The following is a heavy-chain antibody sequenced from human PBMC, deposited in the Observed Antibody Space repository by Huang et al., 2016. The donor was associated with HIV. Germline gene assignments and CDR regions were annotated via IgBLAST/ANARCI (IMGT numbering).Heavy chain of an antibody. CDR2: ISGSGGTT. CDR1: GFSFSNYA. CDR3: ARRVNTIRPASNWLDS. D-gene: IGHD3-3*01. V-gene: IGHV3-48*03. Sequence: EVHLVESGGGLVQRGGSLRLSCTASGFSFSNYAMNWVRQAPGKGLEWVSYISGSGGTTNYATSGKGRFTSSSDNVKKSLYLQMKSLRAEDTAVYYCARRVNTIRPASNWLDSWGQGTLVTVSS. J-gene: IGHJ5*01.